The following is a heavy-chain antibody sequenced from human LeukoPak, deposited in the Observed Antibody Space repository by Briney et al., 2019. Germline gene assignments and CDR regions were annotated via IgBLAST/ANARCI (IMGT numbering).Heavy chain of an antibody. CDR1: GYTFTGYA. CDR3: AKKVRGPSHPLDF. V-gene: IGHV1-2*02. CDR2: INPEKRDT. Sequence: APVKVSCKASGYTFTGYAIHWVRQAPGQGLEWMGWINPEKRDTGYAHKFQGGVTMTSDTSISTAYMELSSLRSDDTAVYYCAKKVRGPSHPLDFWGQGTLVTVSS. J-gene: IGHJ4*02. D-gene: IGHD5-12*01.